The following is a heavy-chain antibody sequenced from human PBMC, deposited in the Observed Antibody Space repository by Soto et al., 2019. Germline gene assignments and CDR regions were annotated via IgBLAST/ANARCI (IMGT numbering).Heavy chain of an antibody. CDR1: GFTFSSYG. CDR2: IWYDGSNK. J-gene: IGHJ4*01. Sequence: QVQLVESGGGVVQPGRSLRLSCAASGFTFSSYGMPCVRQAPGKGLACVAVIWYDGSNKYYADSVKGRFTISRDNSKNSMYLQMNSLRAEDTAVYYCARDRYAYVWGSYRPGGYYFYYWGHGTLVTVAA. CDR3: ARDRYAYVWGSYRPGGYYFYY. D-gene: IGHD3-16*02. V-gene: IGHV3-33*01.